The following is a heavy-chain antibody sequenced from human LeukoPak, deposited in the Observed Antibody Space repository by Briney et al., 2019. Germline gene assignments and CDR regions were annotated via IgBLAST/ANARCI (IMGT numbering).Heavy chain of an antibody. D-gene: IGHD1-26*01. J-gene: IGHJ4*02. CDR3: ARDGAGGASGTFDY. Sequence: TGGSLRFSCAASGFTFSSYGMHWVRQAPDKGLEWMAIIYYDGGNKYYRDSVKGRFTISRDNSKNTLYLEMNSLRVEDTALYYCARDGAGGASGTFDYWGQGTLVTVSS. CDR1: GFTFSSYG. CDR2: IYYDGGNK. V-gene: IGHV3-33*01.